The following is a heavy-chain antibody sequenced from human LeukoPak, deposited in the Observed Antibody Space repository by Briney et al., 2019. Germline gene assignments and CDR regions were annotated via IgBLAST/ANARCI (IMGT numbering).Heavy chain of an antibody. J-gene: IGHJ4*02. Sequence: SETLSLTCTVSGGSVSSGSYYWSWIRQPPGKGLEWIGYIYYSGSTNHNPSLKSRVTISVDTSKNQFSLKLSSVTAADTAVYYCAREFIGSYGNFDYWGQGTLVTVSS. CDR1: GGSVSSGSYY. CDR3: AREFIGSYGNFDY. CDR2: IYYSGST. V-gene: IGHV4-61*01. D-gene: IGHD5-18*01.